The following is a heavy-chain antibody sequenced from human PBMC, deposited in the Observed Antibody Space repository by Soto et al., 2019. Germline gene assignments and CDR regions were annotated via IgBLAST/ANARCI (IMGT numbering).Heavy chain of an antibody. D-gene: IGHD3-3*01. V-gene: IGHV1-69*01. CDR1: RGTVEISV. Sequence: TSCKIGRASSRGTVEISVVTWLLKATGQGLEWMGGIIPMFGSANYAQEFLGRVTFTADDSTSTAYMEISGLTFEDTAFYYCAVSLYGVVLHYYYRMAVWGPWTAVTVSS. CDR3: AVSLYGVVLHYYYRMAV. CDR2: IIPMFGSA. J-gene: IGHJ6*02.